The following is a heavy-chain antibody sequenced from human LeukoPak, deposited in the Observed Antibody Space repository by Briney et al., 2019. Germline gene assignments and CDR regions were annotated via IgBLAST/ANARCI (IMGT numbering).Heavy chain of an antibody. V-gene: IGHV3-11*01. CDR1: GFSFSDYY. CDR3: ARDLMGIAYRGAFYY. J-gene: IGHJ4*02. CDR2: IKSGSTTV. Sequence: GGSLRLSCEASGFSFSDYYMTWIRKTPGKGLEWIAYIKSGSTTVYYADSIKGRFTISRDDAKNSLFLQMNSLRAEDTAVYYCARDLMGIAYRGAFYYWGQGTLVTVSS. D-gene: IGHD6-13*01.